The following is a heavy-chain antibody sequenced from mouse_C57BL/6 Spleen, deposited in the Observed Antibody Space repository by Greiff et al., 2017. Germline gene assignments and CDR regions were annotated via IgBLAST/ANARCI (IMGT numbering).Heavy chain of an antibody. CDR3: ARLGYDYDEAWFAY. CDR1: GYTFTSYG. J-gene: IGHJ3*01. CDR2: IYPRSGNT. V-gene: IGHV1-81*01. Sequence: QVQLQQSGAELARPGASVKLSCKASGYTFTSYGISWVKQRTGQGLEWIGEIYPRSGNTYYNEKFKGKATLTADKSSSTAYMELRSLTSEDSAVYFCARLGYDYDEAWFAYWGQGTLVTVSA. D-gene: IGHD2-4*01.